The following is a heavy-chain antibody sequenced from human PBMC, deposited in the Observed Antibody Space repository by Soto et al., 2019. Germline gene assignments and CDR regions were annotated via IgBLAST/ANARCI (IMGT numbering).Heavy chain of an antibody. CDR2: IYWNDDK. J-gene: IGHJ4*02. V-gene: IGHV2-5*01. CDR3: AHSPFYDSSGYPDY. CDR1: GFSLSTSGVG. D-gene: IGHD3-22*01. Sequence: QITLKESGPPLVKPTQTLTLTCTFSGFSLSTSGVGVGWIRQPPGKALEWLALIYWNDDKRYSPSLKSRLTITKDTSKNQVVLKMTNLDPVDTATYYCAHSPFYDSSGYPDYWGQGTLVTVSS.